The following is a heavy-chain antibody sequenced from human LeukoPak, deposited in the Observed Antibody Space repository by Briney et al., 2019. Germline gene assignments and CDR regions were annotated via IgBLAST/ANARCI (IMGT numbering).Heavy chain of an antibody. CDR2: ITSDSRYI. CDR1: GFTFSSYS. V-gene: IGHV3-21*01. D-gene: IGHD3-10*02. CDR3: AELGITMIGGV. Sequence: GGSLRLSCAASGFTFSSYSMNWVRQAPGKGLEWVSSITSDSRYIFYADSVKGRFTISRDNAKNSLYLQMNSLRAEDTAVYYCAELGITMIGGVWGKGTTVTISS. J-gene: IGHJ6*04.